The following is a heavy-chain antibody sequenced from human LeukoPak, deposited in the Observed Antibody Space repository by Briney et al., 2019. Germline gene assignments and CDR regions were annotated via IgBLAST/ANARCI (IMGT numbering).Heavy chain of an antibody. CDR2: IYPGDSDT. Sequence: GESLQISCQGSGYSFTSYWIGWVRQLPGKGLEWMGIIYPGDSDTRYSPSFQGQVTISADKSISTAYLQWSSLKASDTAMYYCARRVWDDWNYYMDVWGKGTTVTGSS. J-gene: IGHJ6*03. CDR3: ARRVWDDWNYYMDV. CDR1: GYSFTSYW. D-gene: IGHD3-9*01. V-gene: IGHV5-51*01.